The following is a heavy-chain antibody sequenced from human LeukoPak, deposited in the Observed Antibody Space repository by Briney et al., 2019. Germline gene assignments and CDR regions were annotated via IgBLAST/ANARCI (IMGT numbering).Heavy chain of an antibody. Sequence: SQTLSLTCTVSGGSISSGGYYWSWIRQHPGKGLEWIGYIYYSGSTYYNPSLKSRVTISVDTSKNQFSLKLSSVTAADTAVYYCARKGYYYDSSGFDYWGQGTLATVSS. D-gene: IGHD3-22*01. J-gene: IGHJ4*02. CDR3: ARKGYYYDSSGFDY. V-gene: IGHV4-31*03. CDR2: IYYSGST. CDR1: GGSISSGGYY.